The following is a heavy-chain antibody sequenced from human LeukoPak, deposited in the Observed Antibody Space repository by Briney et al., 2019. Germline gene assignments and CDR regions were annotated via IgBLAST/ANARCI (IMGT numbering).Heavy chain of an antibody. CDR2: INHSGST. CDR1: GGSFSGYY. D-gene: IGHD1-26*01. Sequence: SETLSLTCAVYGGSFSGYYWSWIRQPPGKGLEWIGEINHSGSTNYNPSLKSRVTISVDTSKNQFSLKLSSVTAADTAVYYCARESPVRYSGSYYVRPHAYYYMYVWGKGTTVTVSS. V-gene: IGHV4-34*01. CDR3: ARESPVRYSGSYYVRPHAYYYMYV. J-gene: IGHJ6*03.